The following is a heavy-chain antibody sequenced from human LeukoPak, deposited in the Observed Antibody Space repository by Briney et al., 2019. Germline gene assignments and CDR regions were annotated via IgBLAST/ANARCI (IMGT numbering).Heavy chain of an antibody. CDR2: ISSSSSYI. CDR3: ARVVEMATIQWFDP. CDR1: GFTFSSYS. D-gene: IGHD5-24*01. Sequence: GGSLRLSCAASGFTFSSYSMNWVRQAPGKGLEWVSSISSSSSYIYYADSVKGRFTISRDNAKNSLYLQMNSLRAEDTAVYYCARVVEMATIQWFDPWGQGTRVTASS. V-gene: IGHV3-21*01. J-gene: IGHJ5*02.